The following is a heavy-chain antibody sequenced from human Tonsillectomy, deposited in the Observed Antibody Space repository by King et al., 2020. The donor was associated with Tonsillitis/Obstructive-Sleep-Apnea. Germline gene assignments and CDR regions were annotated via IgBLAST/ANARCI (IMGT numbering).Heavy chain of an antibody. CDR2: INHSGST. Sequence: VQLQQWGAGLLKPSETLSLTCAVYGGSFSGYYWTWIRQPPGKGLEWIGEINHSGSTNYNSSLKSRVTISADTSKNQFSLKLSSVTAADTAVYYCAMTYYDFLNVYQYYFDYWGQGTLVTVSS. J-gene: IGHJ4*02. CDR1: GGSFSGYY. V-gene: IGHV4-34*01. D-gene: IGHD3-3*01. CDR3: AMTYYDFLNVYQYYFDY.